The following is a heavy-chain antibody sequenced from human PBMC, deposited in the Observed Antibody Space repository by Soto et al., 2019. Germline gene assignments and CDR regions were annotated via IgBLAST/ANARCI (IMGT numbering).Heavy chain of an antibody. Sequence: EVQVVASGGGLVQPGGSLRLSCVASGFSLSSYWMSWVRQAPGKGLEWVANIKSDGSEKNYVDSVKGRFTISRDNAKNSLYQQMNRLRVEATSVYYCARGGRSDYWGQGTLVTVS. CDR1: GFSLSSYW. CDR3: ARGGRSDY. D-gene: IGHD3-16*01. CDR2: IKSDGSEK. J-gene: IGHJ4*02. V-gene: IGHV3-7*04.